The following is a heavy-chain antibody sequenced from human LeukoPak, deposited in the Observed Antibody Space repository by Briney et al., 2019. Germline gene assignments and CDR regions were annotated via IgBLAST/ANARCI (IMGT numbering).Heavy chain of an antibody. CDR3: ARVYDFWSGYYSFDY. J-gene: IGHJ4*02. CDR2: ISGSGGST. CDR1: GFTFSSYG. V-gene: IGHV3-23*01. Sequence: GGSLRLSCAASGFTFSSYGMSWVRQAPGKGLEWVSAISGSGGSTYYADSVKGRFTISRDNSKDTLYLQMNSLRAEDTAVYYCARVYDFWSGYYSFDYWGQGTLVTVSS. D-gene: IGHD3-3*01.